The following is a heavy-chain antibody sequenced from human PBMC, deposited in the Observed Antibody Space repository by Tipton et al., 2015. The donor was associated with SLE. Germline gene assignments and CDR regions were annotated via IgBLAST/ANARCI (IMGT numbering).Heavy chain of an antibody. CDR3: ASAGSRCSGHNCPVIY. D-gene: IGHD3-22*01. Sequence: TLSLTCAVSGGSFSAYYWSWIRQPPGKGLEWLGEFNHGGITNYNPSLKSRVTISVDTSKNQFSLKLSSVTAADTAVYYCASAGSRCSGHNCPVIYWGQGTLVTVSS. CDR1: GGSFSAYY. V-gene: IGHV4-34*01. J-gene: IGHJ4*02. CDR2: FNHGGIT.